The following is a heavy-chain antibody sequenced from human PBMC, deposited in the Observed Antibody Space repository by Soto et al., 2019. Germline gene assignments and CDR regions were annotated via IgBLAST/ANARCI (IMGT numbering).Heavy chain of an antibody. CDR1: GGSISRYY. J-gene: IGHJ4*02. CDR3: ARGERQLVPIDY. Sequence: SETLSLTCTVSGGSISRYYWSCIRQPAWKGLEWIGRIYTSGITNYNPSLKSRVTMSVDTSKNQFSLKLSSVTAADTAVYYCARGERQLVPIDYWGQGTLVTVSS. V-gene: IGHV4-4*07. D-gene: IGHD6-13*01. CDR2: IYTSGIT.